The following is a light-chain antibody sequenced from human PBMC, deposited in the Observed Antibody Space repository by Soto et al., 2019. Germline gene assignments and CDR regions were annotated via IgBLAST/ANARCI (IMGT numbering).Light chain of an antibody. CDR3: QQRSTWPT. CDR1: QTVDSY. V-gene: IGKV3-11*01. J-gene: IGKJ5*01. CDR2: DAS. Sequence: EIVLTQSPDTLSLSPGERATLSCRASQTVDSYLAWYQQKPGQAPRLLIYDASNRATGIPARFIGSGSGTDFTLTISSLDPEDFAIYYCQQRSTWPTFGQGTRLEIK.